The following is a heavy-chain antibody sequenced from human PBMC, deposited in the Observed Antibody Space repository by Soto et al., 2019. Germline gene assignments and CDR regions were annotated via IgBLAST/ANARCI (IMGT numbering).Heavy chain of an antibody. CDR2: IIPIFGTA. Sequence: SVKVSCKASGGTFSSYAISWVRQAPGQGLEWMGGIIPIFGTANYAQKFQGRVTITADKSTSTAYMELSSLRSEGTAVYYCARGTIFGVVNYGMDVWGQGTTVTVSS. J-gene: IGHJ6*02. CDR3: ARGTIFGVVNYGMDV. V-gene: IGHV1-69*06. D-gene: IGHD3-3*01. CDR1: GGTFSSYA.